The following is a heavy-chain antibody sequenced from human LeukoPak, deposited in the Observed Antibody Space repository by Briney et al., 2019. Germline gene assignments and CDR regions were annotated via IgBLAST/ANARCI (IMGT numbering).Heavy chain of an antibody. CDR3: ARDPAVMTTVVTRYFDY. CDR2: ISSSSSTI. V-gene: IGHV3-48*04. Sequence: GGSLRLSCAASGFTFSSYSMNWVRQAPGKGLEWVSYISSSSSTIYYADSVKGRFTISRDNAKNSLYLQMNSLRAEDTAVYYCARDPAVMTTVVTRYFDYWGQGTLVTVSS. J-gene: IGHJ4*02. CDR1: GFTFSSYS. D-gene: IGHD4-23*01.